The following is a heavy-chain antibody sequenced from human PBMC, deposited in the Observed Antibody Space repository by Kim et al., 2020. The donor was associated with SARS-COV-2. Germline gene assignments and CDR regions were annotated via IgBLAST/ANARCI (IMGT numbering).Heavy chain of an antibody. V-gene: IGHV5-51*01. J-gene: IGHJ4*02. CDR2: IYPGDSDT. D-gene: IGHD3-22*01. CDR3: ARLFYDSSAYRTFDY. Sequence: GESLKISCKGSGYSFPTYWIGWVRQMPGKGLEWMGIIYPGDSDTTYSPSFQGQVPIPADKSISTAYLQWSSLKASDTAIYYYARLFYDSSAYRTFDYWGQGTLVTVSS. CDR1: GYSFPTYW.